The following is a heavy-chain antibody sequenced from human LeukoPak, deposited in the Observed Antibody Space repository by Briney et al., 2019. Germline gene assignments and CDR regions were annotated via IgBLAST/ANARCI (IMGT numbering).Heavy chain of an antibody. CDR3: ARELNGHDSSGYYYANFDY. CDR2: ISSSGSTI. Sequence: PGGSLRLSCAASGFTFSGYNMNWVRQAPGKGLEWVSYISSSGSTIYYADSVKGRFTISRDNAKNSLYLQMNSLRAEDTAVYYCARELNGHDSSGYYYANFDYWGQGTLVTGSS. D-gene: IGHD3-22*01. V-gene: IGHV3-48*04. CDR1: GFTFSGYN. J-gene: IGHJ4*02.